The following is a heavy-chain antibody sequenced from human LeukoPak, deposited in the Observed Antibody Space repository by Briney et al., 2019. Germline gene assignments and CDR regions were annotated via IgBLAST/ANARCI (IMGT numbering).Heavy chain of an antibody. CDR1: GFTFNTYG. CDR3: AKDQTGYSSSWYDY. CDR2: IRYDESEK. Sequence: GGSLRLSCAASGFTFNTYGMHWVRQAPGQGLEWLAFIRYDESEKYYADSVKGRFTISRDNSKNTLYLQMNSLRAEDTAVYYCAKDQTGYSSSWYDYWGQGTLVTVSS. V-gene: IGHV3-30*02. J-gene: IGHJ4*02. D-gene: IGHD6-13*01.